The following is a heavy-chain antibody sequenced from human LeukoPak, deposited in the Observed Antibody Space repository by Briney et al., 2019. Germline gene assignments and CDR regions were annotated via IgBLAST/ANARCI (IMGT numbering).Heavy chain of an antibody. CDR3: ARDRVVVATTTPPYWYFDL. CDR1: GFTLDDYG. V-gene: IGHV3-20*04. D-gene: IGHD2-15*01. CDR2: INWNGGST. Sequence: RPGGSLRLSCAASGFTLDDYGMSWDRQAPGKGLEWVSGINWNGGSTGYVDSVKGRFTISRDNAKNSLFLHMNSLRVEDTALYYCARDRVVVATTTPPYWYFDLWGRGTRVTVSS. J-gene: IGHJ2*01.